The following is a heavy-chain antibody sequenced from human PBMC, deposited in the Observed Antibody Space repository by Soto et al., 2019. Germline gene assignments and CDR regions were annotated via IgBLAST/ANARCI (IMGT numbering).Heavy chain of an antibody. CDR1: GFTFSSYG. V-gene: IGHV3-33*01. J-gene: IGHJ4*02. CDR3: ARESGRRGSFDY. CDR2: IWYDGSNK. Sequence: QVQLVESGGGVVQPGRSLRLSCAASGFTFSSYGMHWVRQAPGKGLEWVAVIWYDGSNKYYADSVKGRFTISRDNSKNTPYLQMNSLRAEDKAGYYCARESGRRGSFDYRGPGTLVTVSS.